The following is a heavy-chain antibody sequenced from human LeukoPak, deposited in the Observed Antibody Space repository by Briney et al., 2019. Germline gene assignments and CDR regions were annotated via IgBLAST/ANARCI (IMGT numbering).Heavy chain of an antibody. CDR3: AGARAARPAGVRY. Sequence: GGSLRLSCAASGFTFSSYSMNWVRQAPGKGLEWVSSISSSSSYIYYADSVKGRFTISRDNAKNSLYLQMNSLRAEDTAVYYCAGARAARPAGVRYWGQGTLVTVS. D-gene: IGHD6-6*01. V-gene: IGHV3-21*06. J-gene: IGHJ4*02. CDR2: ISSSSSYI. CDR1: GFTFSSYS.